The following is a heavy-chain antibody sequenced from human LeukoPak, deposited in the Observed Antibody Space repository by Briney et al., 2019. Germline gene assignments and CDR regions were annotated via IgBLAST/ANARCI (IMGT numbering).Heavy chain of an antibody. V-gene: IGHV3-11*05. Sequence: GGSLRLCCAASGFTFSDYYMSWIRQAPGKGLEWVLYISSSSSYTNYADSVKGRFTISRDNAKNSLYLQMNSLRAEDTAVYYCARALGTEAAGAFDIWGQGTMVTVSS. CDR1: GFTFSDYY. CDR3: ARALGTEAAGAFDI. CDR2: ISSSSSYT. J-gene: IGHJ3*02. D-gene: IGHD6-13*01.